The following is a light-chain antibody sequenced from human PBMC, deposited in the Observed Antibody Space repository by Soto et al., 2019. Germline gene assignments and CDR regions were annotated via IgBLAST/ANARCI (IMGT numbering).Light chain of an antibody. CDR2: ANT. V-gene: IGLV1-40*01. CDR3: QSYDSGLSGSRV. Sequence: QSALTQPPSVSGAPGQRVTISCTGSSSNIGAGYDVHWYQQLPGTAPRLLIYANTDRPSGVPDRFSGSKSGTSASLTITGLQAEDEADYYCQSYDSGLSGSRVFGTGTKLTVL. CDR1: SSNIGAGYD. J-gene: IGLJ1*01.